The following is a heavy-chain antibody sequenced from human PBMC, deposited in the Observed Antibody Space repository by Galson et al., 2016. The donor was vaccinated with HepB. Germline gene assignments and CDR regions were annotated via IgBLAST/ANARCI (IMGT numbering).Heavy chain of an antibody. V-gene: IGHV4-61*08. CDR2: TYNRGIT. J-gene: IGHJ6*02. CDR1: GASVNSGAHY. Sequence: SETLSLTCAVSGASVNSGAHYLSWIRQSPGKGLEWIGYTYNRGITKYNPSLKSRVTISVDTSKNQFSLTLSSVTAADTALYYCATGVAVTGLSYYYGIDVWGQGTTVTVFS. D-gene: IGHD2-21*02. CDR3: ATGVAVTGLSYYYGIDV.